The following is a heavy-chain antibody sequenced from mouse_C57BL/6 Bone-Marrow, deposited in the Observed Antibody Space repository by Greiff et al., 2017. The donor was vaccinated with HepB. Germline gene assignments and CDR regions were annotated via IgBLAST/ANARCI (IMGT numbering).Heavy chain of an antibody. J-gene: IGHJ3*01. CDR1: GFTFSDYY. V-gene: IGHV5-12*01. Sequence: EVKLMESGGGLVQPGGSLKLSCAASGFTFSDYYMYWVRQTPEKRLEWVAYISNGGGSTYYPDTVKGRFTISRDNAKNTLYLQMSRLKSEDTAMYYCARPPYYDYDEGFAYWGQGTLVTVSA. CDR2: ISNGGGST. CDR3: ARPPYYDYDEGFAY. D-gene: IGHD2-4*01.